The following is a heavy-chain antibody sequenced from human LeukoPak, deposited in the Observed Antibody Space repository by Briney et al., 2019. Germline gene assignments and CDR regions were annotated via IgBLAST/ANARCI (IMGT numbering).Heavy chain of an antibody. J-gene: IGHJ4*02. CDR3: ARVNGNYYDSSGPFDY. D-gene: IGHD3-22*01. CDR2: ISYDGSNK. V-gene: IGHV3-30-3*01. CDR1: GFTFNNYN. Sequence: GGSLRLSCSASGFTFNNYNMNWVRQAPGKGLEWVAVISYDGSNKYYADSVKGRFTISRDNSKNTLYLQMNSLRAEDTAVYYCARVNGNYYDSSGPFDYWGQGTLVTVSS.